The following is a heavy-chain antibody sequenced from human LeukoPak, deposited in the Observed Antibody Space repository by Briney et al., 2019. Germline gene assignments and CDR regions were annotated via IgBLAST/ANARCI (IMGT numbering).Heavy chain of an antibody. J-gene: IGHJ4*02. CDR1: GGTFSSYA. CDR2: ISAYNGNT. CDR3: ARDRPPGDLFDY. Sequence: GASVKVSCKASGGTFSSYAISWVRQAPGQGLEWMGWISAYNGNTNYAQKLQGRVTMTTDTSTSTAYMELSSLRSEDTAVYYCARDRPPGDLFDYWGQGTLVTVSS. V-gene: IGHV1-18*01.